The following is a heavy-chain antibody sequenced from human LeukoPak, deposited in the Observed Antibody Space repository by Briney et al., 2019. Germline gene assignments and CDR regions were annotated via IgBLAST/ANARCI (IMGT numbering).Heavy chain of an antibody. D-gene: IGHD1-26*01. CDR2: IKQDGSEK. V-gene: IGHV3-7*03. CDR1: GFTFSSYW. J-gene: IGHJ6*02. CDR3: ARGASHYYYYGKDV. Sequence: PGGSLRLSCAASGFTFSSYWMSCVRQAPGKGLEWVANIKQDGSEKYYVDSVKGRFTISRDNAKNSLYLQMNSLRADDTAVYYCARGASHYYYYGKDVWGQGTTVTVSS.